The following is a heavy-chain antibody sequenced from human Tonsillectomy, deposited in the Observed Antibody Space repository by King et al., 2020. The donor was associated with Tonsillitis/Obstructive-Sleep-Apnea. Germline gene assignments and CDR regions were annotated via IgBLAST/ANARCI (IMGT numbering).Heavy chain of an antibody. Sequence: QVQLQQWGAGLLKPSETLSLTCAVYGGSFSGYYWSWIRQPPGKGLEWIGEINHSGSTNYNPSLKSRVTISVDTPKNQFSLKLSSVTATDTAVYYCARGRGGNWNYYYYMDVWGKGTAVTVSS. CDR1: GGSFSGYY. CDR3: ARGRGGNWNYYYYMDV. J-gene: IGHJ6*03. D-gene: IGHD4-23*01. V-gene: IGHV4-34*01. CDR2: INHSGST.